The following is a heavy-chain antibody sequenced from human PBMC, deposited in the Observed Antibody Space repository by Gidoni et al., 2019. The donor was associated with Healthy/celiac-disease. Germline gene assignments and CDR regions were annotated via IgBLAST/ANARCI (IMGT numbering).Heavy chain of an antibody. J-gene: IGHJ4*02. D-gene: IGHD3-9*01. V-gene: IGHV3-30*18. CDR1: GFTFRSYA. CDR3: AKADSNTYYDILTGWSSFDY. CDR2: ISYDGSNK. Sequence: QVQLVESGGGVVKPGRSLRLPCAASGFTFRSYAIPWVRQAPGKGLVWVAVISYDGSNKYYADSVKGRFTISRDNSKNTLYLQMNSLRAEDTAVYYCAKADSNTYYDILTGWSSFDYWGQGTLVTVSS.